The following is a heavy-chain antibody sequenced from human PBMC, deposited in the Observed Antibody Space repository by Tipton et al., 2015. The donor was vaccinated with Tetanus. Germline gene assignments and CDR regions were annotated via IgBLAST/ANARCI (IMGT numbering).Heavy chain of an antibody. CDR3: AKGNSRYTRAYFDH. D-gene: IGHD2-2*01. CDR2: IYSSGSSA. J-gene: IGHJ4*02. Sequence: SLRLSCAASGFTFSNHAMAWVRQAPGKGLEWVSVIYSSGSSAHYIDSVNGRFTNSRDNSKNTLYLQMNSLGVEDTAVYYCAKGNSRYTRAYFDHWGQGSLVIVSS. CDR1: GFTFSNHA. V-gene: IGHV3-23*05.